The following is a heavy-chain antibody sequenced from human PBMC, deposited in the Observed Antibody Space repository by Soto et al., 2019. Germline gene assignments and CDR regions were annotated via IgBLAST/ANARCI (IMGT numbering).Heavy chain of an antibody. CDR1: GYTFTSYG. D-gene: IGHD5-12*01. Sequence: GASVKVSCKASGYTFTSYGISWVRQAPGQGLEWMGWISAYNGNTNYALKLQGRVTMTTDTSTSTAYMELRSLRSDDTAVYYCARRIYSGYDFSSFDIWGQGTMVTVSS. CDR3: ARRIYSGYDFSSFDI. CDR2: ISAYNGNT. J-gene: IGHJ3*02. V-gene: IGHV1-18*01.